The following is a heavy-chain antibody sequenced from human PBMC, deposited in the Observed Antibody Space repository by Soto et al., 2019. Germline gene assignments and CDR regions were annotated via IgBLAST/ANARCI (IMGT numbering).Heavy chain of an antibody. CDR2: IYYSGST. Sequence: QVQLQESGPGLVKPSQTLSLTCTVSGGSISSGDYYWSWIRQPPGKGLEWIGYIYYSGSTYYNPSRKGRVTISVDTSKNQFSLKLSSVTAADTAVYYCARGEVGATSGWFDPWGQGTLVTVSS. J-gene: IGHJ5*02. CDR1: GGSISSGDYY. D-gene: IGHD1-26*01. V-gene: IGHV4-30-4*01. CDR3: ARGEVGATSGWFDP.